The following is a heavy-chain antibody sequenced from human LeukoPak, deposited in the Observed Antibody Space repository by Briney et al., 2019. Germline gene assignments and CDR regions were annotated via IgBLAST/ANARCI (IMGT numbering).Heavy chain of an antibody. CDR2: INPNSGDT. J-gene: IGHJ4*02. V-gene: IGHV1-2*02. CDR1: GYTFTGYY. D-gene: IGHD3-10*01. Sequence: ASVKVSCKASGYTFTGYYIHWVRHAPGQGLEWMGWINPNSGDTNYAQKFQGRVTMTRDTSINTAYMELSRLRSDDTAVYYCARDIGSGSYYWGQGTLVTVSS. CDR3: ARDIGSGSYY.